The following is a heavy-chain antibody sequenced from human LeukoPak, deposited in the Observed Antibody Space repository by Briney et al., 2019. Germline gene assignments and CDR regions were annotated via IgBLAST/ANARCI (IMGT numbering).Heavy chain of an antibody. CDR1: GYTFAGYY. J-gene: IGHJ5*02. D-gene: IGHD6-13*01. CDR3: AREGMSSSWLNWFDP. CDR2: INPSSGGT. V-gene: IGHV1-2*02. Sequence: ASVNVSCKASGYTFAGYYMHWVRQAPGQGLEWMGWINPSSGGTNYAQKFQGRVTMTRDTSISTAYMELSRLRSDDTAVYYCAREGMSSSWLNWFDPWGQGTLVTVSS.